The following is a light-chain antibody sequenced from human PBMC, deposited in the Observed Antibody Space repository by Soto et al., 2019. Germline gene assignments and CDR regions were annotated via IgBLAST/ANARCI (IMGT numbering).Light chain of an antibody. CDR2: GAS. V-gene: IGKV3-20*01. Sequence: EIVLTQSPGTLSLSPVERATLSGMASQSVISNYLAWYQQKPGLAPRLLIYGASSRATGIPDRFSGSGSGTDFTLTISRLEPEDFAVYYCQQYGSSPTFGQGTKVDIK. CDR1: QSVISNY. CDR3: QQYGSSPT. J-gene: IGKJ1*01.